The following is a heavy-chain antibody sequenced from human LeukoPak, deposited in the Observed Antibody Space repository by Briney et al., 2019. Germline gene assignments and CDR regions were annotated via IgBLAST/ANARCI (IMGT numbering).Heavy chain of an antibody. CDR3: ARHPYSGSYHFDY. J-gene: IGHJ4*02. D-gene: IGHD1-26*01. CDR2: INPNSGGT. CDR1: GYIFTGYY. Sequence: ASVKVSCKASGYIFTGYYMHWVRQAPGQGLEWMGWINPNSGGTKSAQKFRGRVTMTRDTSISTAYMELSRLTSDDTAVYYCARHPYSGSYHFDYWGQGTLVTVSS. V-gene: IGHV1-2*02.